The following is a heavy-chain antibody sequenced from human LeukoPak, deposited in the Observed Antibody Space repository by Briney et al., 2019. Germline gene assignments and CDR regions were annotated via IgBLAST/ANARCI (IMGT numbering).Heavy chain of an antibody. J-gene: IGHJ4*02. CDR1: GGSISSSSFY. CDR3: ARGPTGFGYNYFDS. V-gene: IGHV4-39*07. D-gene: IGHD5-18*01. CDR2: IYYSGSS. Sequence: SETLSLTCTVSGGSISSSSFYWGWIRQPPGKGLEWIGSIYYSGSSYYNPSLKSRVTISVDTSKNQFSLKLSSVTAAVTAVYYCARGPTGFGYNYFDSWGQGTLVTVSS.